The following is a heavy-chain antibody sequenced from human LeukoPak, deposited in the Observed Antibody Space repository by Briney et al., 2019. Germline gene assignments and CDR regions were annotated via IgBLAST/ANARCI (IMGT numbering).Heavy chain of an antibody. V-gene: IGHV1-46*03. J-gene: IGHJ6*03. CDR2: INPSGGST. Sequence: ASVKVSCKASGYTFTSYYMHWVRQAPGQGLEWMGIINPSGGSTSYAQKFQGRVTMTRNTSTSTVYMELSSLRSEDTAVYYCASQERGSGSYGRRGYYYYMDVWGKGTTVTVSS. D-gene: IGHD3-10*01. CDR1: GYTFTSYY. CDR3: ASQERGSGSYGRRGYYYYMDV.